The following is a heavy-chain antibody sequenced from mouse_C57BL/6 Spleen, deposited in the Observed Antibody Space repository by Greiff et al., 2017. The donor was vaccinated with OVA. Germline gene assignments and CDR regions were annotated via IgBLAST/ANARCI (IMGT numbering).Heavy chain of an antibody. J-gene: IGHJ3*01. V-gene: IGHV1-9*01. CDR3: ARSEGCYGGDWFAY. CDR2: IYPGSGGT. Sequence: QVQLQQSGAELMKPGASVKLSCKASGYTFTGYWIDWVKQRPGHGLEWIGEIYPGSGGTNYNEKFKGKATLTADTSSNTAYMQRSSLTSEDSAIYYCARSEGCYGGDWFAYWGQGTLVTVSS. D-gene: IGHD2-12*01. CDR1: GYTFTGYW.